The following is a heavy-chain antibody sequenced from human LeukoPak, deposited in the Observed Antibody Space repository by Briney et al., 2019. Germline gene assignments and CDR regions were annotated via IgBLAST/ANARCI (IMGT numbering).Heavy chain of an antibody. V-gene: IGHV3-23*01. J-gene: IGHJ4*02. CDR3: AKDAGFATTVNFDY. CDR2: ISSSGTYT. CDR1: GFTFYTYS. D-gene: IGHD4-17*01. Sequence: GGSLRLSCAASGFTFYTYSMNWVRQAPGKGLEWVSSISSSGTYTYYADSVKGRFTISRDNSKNTLYLQMNSLRAEDTAVYYCAKDAGFATTVNFDYWGQGTLVTVSS.